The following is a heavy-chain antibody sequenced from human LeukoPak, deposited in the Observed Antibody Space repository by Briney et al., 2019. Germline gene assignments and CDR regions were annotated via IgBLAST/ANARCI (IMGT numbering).Heavy chain of an antibody. V-gene: IGHV4-34*01. CDR3: ARDGSGTENDY. CDR1: GGSFSGYY. D-gene: IGHD3-10*01. J-gene: IGHJ4*02. CDR2: INHSGST. Sequence: SETLSLTCAVYGGSFSGYYWSWIRQPPGKGLEWIGEINHSGSTDYNPSLKSRVTISVDMSKNQFSLKLSSVTAADTAVYYCARDGSGTENDYWGQGTLVTVSS.